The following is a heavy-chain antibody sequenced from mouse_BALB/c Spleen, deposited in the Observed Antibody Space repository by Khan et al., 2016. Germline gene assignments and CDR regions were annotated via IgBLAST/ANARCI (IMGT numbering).Heavy chain of an antibody. D-gene: IGHD2-1*01. CDR1: GYTFTSYW. V-gene: IGHV1S41*01. Sequence: DLVKPGASVKLSCKASGYTFTSYWINWIKQRPGQGLEWIGRIAPGSGSTYYNEMFKGKATLTVDTSSSTAYIQLSSLSSEDSAVYFCASEGTVTLMDYWGQGTSVTVSS. CDR2: IAPGSGST. J-gene: IGHJ4*01. CDR3: ASEGTVTLMDY.